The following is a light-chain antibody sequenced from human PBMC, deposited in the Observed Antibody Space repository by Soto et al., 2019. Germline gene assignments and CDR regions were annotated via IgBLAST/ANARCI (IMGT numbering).Light chain of an antibody. CDR3: QQLNSYPQT. V-gene: IGKV1-39*01. CDR1: QSISSY. CDR2: KAS. J-gene: IGKJ1*01. Sequence: DIQMTQSPSSLSASVGDRVTITCRASQSISSYLNWYQQKPGKAPKLLIYKASSLQSGVPSRFSGSGSGTDFTLTISSLQPEDFASYYCQQLNSYPQTFGQGTKVDIK.